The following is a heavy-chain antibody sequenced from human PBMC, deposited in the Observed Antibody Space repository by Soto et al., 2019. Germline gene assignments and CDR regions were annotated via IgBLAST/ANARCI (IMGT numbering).Heavy chain of an antibody. CDR2: IYYSGST. J-gene: IGHJ4*02. D-gene: IGHD4-17*01. V-gene: IGHV4-59*01. Sequence: SETLSLTCTVSGGSISSYYWSWIRQPPGKGLELIGYIYYSGSTNYNPSLKSRVTISVDTSKNQFSLKLSSVTAADTAVYYCARSEATVLDYWGQGTLVTVSS. CDR1: GGSISSYY. CDR3: ARSEATVLDY.